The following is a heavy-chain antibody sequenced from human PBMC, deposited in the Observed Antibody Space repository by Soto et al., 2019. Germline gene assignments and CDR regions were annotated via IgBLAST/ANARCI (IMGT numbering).Heavy chain of an antibody. CDR1: GFTFRNYA. J-gene: IGHJ5*02. Sequence: GGSLRLSCAASGFTFRNYAMTWARQAPGKGLEWVSSLLRSGSSAYYADSVRGRFTISSDTSANSLYLQMDNLRAEGTAIYYCAKDAISGDGIWLMDSWGQGTVGTVSS. V-gene: IGHV3-23*01. CDR2: LLRSGSSA. CDR3: AKDAISGDGIWLMDS. D-gene: IGHD4-17*01.